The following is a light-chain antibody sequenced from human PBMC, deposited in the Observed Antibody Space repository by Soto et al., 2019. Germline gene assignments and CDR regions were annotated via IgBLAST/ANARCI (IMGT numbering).Light chain of an antibody. Sequence: DIHMTQSPYSLSASVGDRVTITCRASQSISSYLNWYQQKPGKAPKLLIYAASSLQSGVPSRFSGSGSGTDFTLTISSLQPEDFATYYCQQSYSTPSTFGQGTRLEIK. V-gene: IGKV1-39*01. CDR2: AAS. CDR3: QQSYSTPST. J-gene: IGKJ5*01. CDR1: QSISSY.